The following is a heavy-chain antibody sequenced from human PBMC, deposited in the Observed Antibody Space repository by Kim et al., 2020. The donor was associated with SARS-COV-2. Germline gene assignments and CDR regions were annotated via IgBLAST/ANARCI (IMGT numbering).Heavy chain of an antibody. CDR3: ARVCAWLVGVYYYYGMDV. CDR2: IYSGGNT. J-gene: IGHJ6*02. V-gene: IGHV3-53*01. Sequence: GGSLRLSCAASGFTVSSNYMSWVRQAPGKGLEWVSVIYSGGNTYFADSVKGRFTISRDNSKNTLYLQMNSLRGEDTAVYYCARVCAWLVGVYYYYGMDVWGHGTTVFVSS. CDR1: GFTVSSNY. D-gene: IGHD6-19*01.